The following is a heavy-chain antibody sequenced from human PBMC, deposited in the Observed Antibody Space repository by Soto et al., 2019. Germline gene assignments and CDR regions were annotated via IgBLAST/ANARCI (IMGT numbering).Heavy chain of an antibody. CDR1: GFIFSSLA. D-gene: IGHD3-10*01. Sequence: PGGSLRLSCAASGFIFSSLAMSWVRQAPGKGLEWVSAIPGSADSTYYADSVKGRFTISRDNSKNTLYLQMNSLRAEDTAVYYCAQTFPEAGSHHAFATWGHGTKVTVSS. CDR2: IPGSADST. J-gene: IGHJ3*02. CDR3: AQTFPEAGSHHAFAT. V-gene: IGHV3-23*01.